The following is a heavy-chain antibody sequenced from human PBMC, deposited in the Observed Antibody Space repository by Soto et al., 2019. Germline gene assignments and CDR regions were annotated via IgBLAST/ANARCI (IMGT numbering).Heavy chain of an antibody. D-gene: IGHD3-10*01. Sequence: PSETLSLTCTVSGGSITSYYWSLIRQPPGKRLEYIGYMYYSGNTYYNPSLKSRVTISGDASKNQFSLKLRSVTAADTAVYYCVGGLSEGGRIDLWGQGTLVTVSS. V-gene: IGHV4-59*01. CDR3: VGGLSEGGRIDL. CDR2: MYYSGNT. J-gene: IGHJ5*02. CDR1: GGSITSYY.